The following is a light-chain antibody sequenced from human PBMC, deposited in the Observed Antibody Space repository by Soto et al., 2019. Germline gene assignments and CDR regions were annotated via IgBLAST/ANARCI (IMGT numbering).Light chain of an antibody. CDR3: QQYNNWPIT. V-gene: IGKV3-15*01. Sequence: EIVMTQSPATLSVSPGERATLSCRASQSIGSNLAWYQQKPGQSPRLLIYGASTRATGLPARFSGSGSGTESTLTISSLQSEDFALYYCQQYNNWPITFGQGTRLEIK. CDR2: GAS. J-gene: IGKJ5*01. CDR1: QSIGSN.